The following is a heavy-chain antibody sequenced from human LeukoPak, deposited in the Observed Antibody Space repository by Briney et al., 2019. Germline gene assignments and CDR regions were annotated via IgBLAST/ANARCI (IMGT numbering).Heavy chain of an antibody. CDR3: ATYTHWVAGDV. CDR1: GFTFSSYA. V-gene: IGHV3-23*01. Sequence: GGSLRLSCAASGFTFSSYAMSGVRQAPGKGLEWVSGISGSGSGTYHADSVKGRFTISRDNARNSLYLQMGSLRAEDTAVYYCATYTHWVAGDVWGQGTTVTVSS. J-gene: IGHJ6*02. D-gene: IGHD3-16*01. CDR2: ISGSGSGT.